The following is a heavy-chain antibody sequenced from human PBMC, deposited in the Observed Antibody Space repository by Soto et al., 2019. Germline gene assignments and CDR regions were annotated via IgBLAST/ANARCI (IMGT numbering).Heavy chain of an antibody. D-gene: IGHD3-16*01. J-gene: IGHJ4*02. CDR3: GAAPGGGGY. CDR2: IYSGGYT. CDR1: GFTVSNNY. Sequence: EVQLVESGGGLIQPGGSLRLSCAVSGFTVSNNYMSWVRQAPGKGLEGVSVIYSGGYTAYGDSVKGRFTISRDNSKNTPFPQNNCLGAAGTGVFSLGAAPGGGGYWGQGTLVTVSS. V-gene: IGHV3-53*01.